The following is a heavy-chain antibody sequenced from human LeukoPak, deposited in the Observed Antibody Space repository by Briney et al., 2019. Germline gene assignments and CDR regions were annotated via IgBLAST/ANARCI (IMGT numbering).Heavy chain of an antibody. Sequence: GASVKASCKATGYTFTSYDINWVRQATGQGLEWMGWMNPNSGNTGYAQKFQGRVTMTRNTSISTAYMELSSLRSEDTAVYYCAGAMDTAMGDYWGQGTLVTVSS. CDR3: AGAMDTAMGDY. CDR1: GYTFTSYD. CDR2: MNPNSGNT. D-gene: IGHD5-18*01. J-gene: IGHJ4*02. V-gene: IGHV1-8*01.